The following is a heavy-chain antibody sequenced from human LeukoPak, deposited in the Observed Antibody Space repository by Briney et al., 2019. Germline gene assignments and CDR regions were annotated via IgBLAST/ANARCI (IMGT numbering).Heavy chain of an antibody. J-gene: IGHJ4*02. V-gene: IGHV3-48*04. CDR1: GFTFSSYS. CDR3: AKSPTVTINLDY. Sequence: GGSLRLSCAASGFTFSSYSMNWVRQAPGKGLEWVSYISSSDSTLYYADSVKGRITISRDNAKNTLYLQMNSLRAEDTAVYYCAKSPTVTINLDYWGQGTLVTVSS. D-gene: IGHD4-17*01. CDR2: ISSSDSTL.